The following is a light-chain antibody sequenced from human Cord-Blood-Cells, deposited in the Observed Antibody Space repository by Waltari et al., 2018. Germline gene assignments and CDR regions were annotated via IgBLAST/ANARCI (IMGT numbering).Light chain of an antibody. Sequence: QSALTQPASVSGSPGQSITIPCTGTRSDVGSYTLVPWYHYHPGKAPKLMIYEGSKRPSGVSNRFSGSKSGNTASLTISGLQAEDEADYYCCSYAGSSTWVFGGGTKLTVL. V-gene: IGLV2-23*01. J-gene: IGLJ3*02. CDR3: CSYAGSSTWV. CDR1: RSDVGSYTL. CDR2: EGS.